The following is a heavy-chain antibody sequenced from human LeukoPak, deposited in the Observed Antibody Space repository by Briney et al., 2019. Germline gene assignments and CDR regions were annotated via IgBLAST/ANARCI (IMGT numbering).Heavy chain of an antibody. CDR3: AHRTSMVRGIMSYNWFDP. J-gene: IGHJ5*02. CDR1: GFSLSTSGVG. CDR2: IYWDDDK. V-gene: IGHV2-5*02. Sequence: VSGPTLVKPTQTLTLTCTISGFSLSTSGVGVAWIRQPPGKVLEWLALIYWDDDKRYSPSLKSRLTITKDTSKNQVVLTMTNMDPVDTATYYCAHRTSMVRGIMSYNWFDPWGQGTLVTVSS. D-gene: IGHD3-10*01.